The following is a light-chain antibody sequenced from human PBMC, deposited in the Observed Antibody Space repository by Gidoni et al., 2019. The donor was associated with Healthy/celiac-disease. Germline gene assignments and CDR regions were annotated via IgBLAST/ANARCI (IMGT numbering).Light chain of an antibody. J-gene: IGKJ3*01. V-gene: IGKV1-8*01. CDR3: QQYYSYPVT. CDR2: AAS. Sequence: AIRMTQSPSSFSASTGDRLTITCRASQGSSSYLAWYQQKPEKAPKLLIYAASTLQSGVPSRFSGSGSGTDCNLTSSCLQAEDFANYYCQQYYSYPVTFXPXTKVDIK. CDR1: QGSSSY.